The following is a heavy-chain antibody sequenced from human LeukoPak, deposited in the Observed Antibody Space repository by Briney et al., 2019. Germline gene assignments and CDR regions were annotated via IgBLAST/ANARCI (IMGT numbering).Heavy chain of an antibody. J-gene: IGHJ4*02. D-gene: IGHD2-15*01. Sequence: GGSLRLSCAASGFTFDDYAMHWVRQAPGKGLEWVSGISWNSGSIGYADSVKGRFTISRDNAKNSLYLQMNSLRAEDTALYYCAKDRGGVVVAATAFDYWGQGTLVTVSS. CDR1: GFTFDDYA. V-gene: IGHV3-9*01. CDR2: ISWNSGSI. CDR3: AKDRGGVVVAATAFDY.